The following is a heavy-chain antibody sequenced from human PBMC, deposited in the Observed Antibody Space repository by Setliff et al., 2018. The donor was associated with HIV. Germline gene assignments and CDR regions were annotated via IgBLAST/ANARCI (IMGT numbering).Heavy chain of an antibody. D-gene: IGHD4-17*01. CDR1: GGSFSGYY. J-gene: IGHJ3*01. CDR2: INHSGST. CDR3: ARVQMAYAALDV. V-gene: IGHV4-34*01. Sequence: SETLSLTCAVYGGSFSGYYWSWIRQPPGKGLEWIGEINHSGSTNYNPSLKSRVTISLDTSKNQFSLKLSSVTAADTAVYYCARVQMAYAALDVWGQGTMVTVSS.